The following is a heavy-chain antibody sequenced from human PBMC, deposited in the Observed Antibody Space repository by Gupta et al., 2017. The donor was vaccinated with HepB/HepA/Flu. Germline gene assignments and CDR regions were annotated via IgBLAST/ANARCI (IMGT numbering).Heavy chain of an antibody. Sequence: EVQLVESGGALVQPGGSLRLSCAASGFPFSTQWMDWVRQAPGKGLEWVANIRQDGNEKYYVDSVKGRFTISRDNANDALYLQMDSLRAEDTAVYYCSRTLDDWGQGTLVTVSS. CDR2: IRQDGNEK. V-gene: IGHV3-7*01. CDR3: SRTLDD. J-gene: IGHJ4*02. CDR1: GFPFSTQW.